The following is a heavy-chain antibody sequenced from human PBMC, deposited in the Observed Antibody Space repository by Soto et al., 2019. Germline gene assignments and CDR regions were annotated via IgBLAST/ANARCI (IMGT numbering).Heavy chain of an antibody. Sequence: QVQLQESGPGLVKPSQTLSLTCTVSGGSISSGGYYWSWIRQHPGKGLEWIGYIYYSGSTYYNPSLTSRVTISVDTSKNQFSLKLSSVTAADTAVYYCARADSSGGAWYFDLWGRGTLVTVSS. CDR3: ARADSSGGAWYFDL. CDR1: GGSISSGGYY. CDR2: IYYSGST. J-gene: IGHJ2*01. V-gene: IGHV4-31*03. D-gene: IGHD3-22*01.